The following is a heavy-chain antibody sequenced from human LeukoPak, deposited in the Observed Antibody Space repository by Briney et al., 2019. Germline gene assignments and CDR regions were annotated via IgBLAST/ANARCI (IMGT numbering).Heavy chain of an antibody. CDR1: GFSFSGFD. CDR3: ARDSVWFGDLLN. Sequence: GGSLRLSCAASGFSFSGFDMNWVRQAPGKGLEWIAHIGTSVNAIYYADSVKGRFTISRDNARDSLFLQMDSLRVEDTAVYYCARDSVWFGDLLNWGQGALVIVS. D-gene: IGHD3-10*01. J-gene: IGHJ4*02. V-gene: IGHV3-48*03. CDR2: IGTSVNAI.